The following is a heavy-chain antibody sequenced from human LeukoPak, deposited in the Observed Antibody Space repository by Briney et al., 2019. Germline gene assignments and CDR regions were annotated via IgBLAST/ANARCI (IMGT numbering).Heavy chain of an antibody. J-gene: IGHJ4*02. D-gene: IGHD6-19*01. CDR1: GFTFSSYS. CDR2: ISSSSSCI. V-gene: IGHV3-21*01. CDR3: AGVDSVAGTRADIDY. Sequence: GGSLRLSCAASGFTFSSYSMNWVRQATGKGLEWVSSISSSSSCIYYADSVKGRFNISRDNAKNSLYLQMNSLRAEDTAVYYCAGVDSVAGTRADIDYWGQGTLVTVSS.